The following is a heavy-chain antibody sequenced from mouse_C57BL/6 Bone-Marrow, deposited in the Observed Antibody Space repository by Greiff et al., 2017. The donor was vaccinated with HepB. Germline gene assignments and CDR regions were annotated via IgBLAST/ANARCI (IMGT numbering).Heavy chain of an antibody. Sequence: QVQLQQPGAELVMPGASVKLSCKASGYTFTSYWMHWVKQRPGQGLEWIGEIDPSDSYTNYNQKFKGKSTLTVDKSSSTAYMQLSSLTSEDSAVYYCALYDYGSRHAMDYWGQGTSVTVSS. CDR2: IDPSDSYT. V-gene: IGHV1-69*01. J-gene: IGHJ4*01. CDR1: GYTFTSYW. CDR3: ALYDYGSRHAMDY. D-gene: IGHD1-1*01.